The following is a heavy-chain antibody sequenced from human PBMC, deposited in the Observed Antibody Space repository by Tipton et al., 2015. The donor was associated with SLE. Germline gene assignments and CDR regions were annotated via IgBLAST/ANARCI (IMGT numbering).Heavy chain of an antibody. J-gene: IGHJ4*02. D-gene: IGHD2-2*01. CDR3: ARLGSRTYLTLDEFYLDY. Sequence: TLSLTCIVSGGSISSYYWTWIRQPPGKGLEWIGYIYYSGNTNYNPSLKSRVTLSVDTSKNHFSLRLSSVTAADTAVYYCARLGSRTYLTLDEFYLDYWGQGFLVTVSS. V-gene: IGHV4-59*08. CDR2: IYYSGNT. CDR1: GGSISSYY.